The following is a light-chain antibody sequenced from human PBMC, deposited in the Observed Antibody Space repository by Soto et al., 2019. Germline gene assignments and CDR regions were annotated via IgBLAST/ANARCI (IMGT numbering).Light chain of an antibody. V-gene: IGKV3-20*01. CDR3: QQYGSSPPYT. CDR2: GAS. CDR1: QSVSSSY. Sequence: EIVLTQSPGTLSLSPGERATLSCRASQSVSSSYLAWYQQKPGQAPRLLLYGASSRATGIPDRFIGSGSGEDFTLTISRLQPEDFAVYYCQQYGSSPPYTFGQGTKLEIK. J-gene: IGKJ2*01.